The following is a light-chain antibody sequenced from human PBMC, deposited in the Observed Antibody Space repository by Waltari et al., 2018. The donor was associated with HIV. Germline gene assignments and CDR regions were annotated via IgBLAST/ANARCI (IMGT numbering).Light chain of an antibody. Sequence: QSVLTQPPSVSGAPGQRVTISCTGSSSNIGGGQDVYWYQQRPGTAPKPLIYGNNHRPSGVPHRFSGSKSGTSASLAITGLQAEDETDYYCQSYDSSVSASFGGGTKLTVL. CDR1: SSNIGGGQD. CDR2: GNN. J-gene: IGLJ2*01. V-gene: IGLV1-40*01. CDR3: QSYDSSVSAS.